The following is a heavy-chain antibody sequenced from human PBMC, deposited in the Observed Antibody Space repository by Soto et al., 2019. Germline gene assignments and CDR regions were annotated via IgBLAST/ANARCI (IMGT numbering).Heavy chain of an antibody. J-gene: IGHJ4*02. CDR3: ARGESSDSSGYYPPPFDY. Sequence: QLQLEESGSGLVKPSQTLSLTCAVSGGSISSGGYSCTWIRQPPGKGLEWIGSIYHSGSTYYNPSLKSRVTISVDRSKHQFSRKLSSVTAADTAVYYCARGESSDSSGYYPPPFDYWGQGTLVTVSS. D-gene: IGHD3-22*01. V-gene: IGHV4-30-2*01. CDR2: IYHSGST. CDR1: GGSISSGGYS.